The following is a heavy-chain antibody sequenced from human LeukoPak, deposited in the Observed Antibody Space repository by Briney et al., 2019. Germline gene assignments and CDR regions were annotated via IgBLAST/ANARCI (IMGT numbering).Heavy chain of an antibody. CDR2: IQSKTDGGTT. Sequence: GGSLRLSCAASGFTFSNTWMNWVRQAPGKGLEWVGRIQSKTDGGTTEYAAPVKVRFTISRADSKTTLYLQMNSLKTEDTAVYYCATLTVRGVINIWGQGTLVTVSS. CDR3: ATLTVRGVINI. V-gene: IGHV3-15*01. D-gene: IGHD3-10*01. J-gene: IGHJ4*01. CDR1: GFTFSNTW.